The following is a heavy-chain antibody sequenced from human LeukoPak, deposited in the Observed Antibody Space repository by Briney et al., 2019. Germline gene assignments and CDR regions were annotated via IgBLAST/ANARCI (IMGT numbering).Heavy chain of an antibody. CDR1: GYTFTSYG. CDR3: ARDPAPHVYYGVPQTPYGGFDY. Sequence: GASVKVSCKASGYTFTSYGISWVRQAPGQGLEWMGWISAYNGNTNYAQKLQGRVTMTTDTSTSTAYMELRSLRSDDTAVYYCARDPAPHVYYGVPQTPYGGFDYWGQGTLVTVSS. V-gene: IGHV1-18*01. D-gene: IGHD3-10*01. J-gene: IGHJ4*02. CDR2: ISAYNGNT.